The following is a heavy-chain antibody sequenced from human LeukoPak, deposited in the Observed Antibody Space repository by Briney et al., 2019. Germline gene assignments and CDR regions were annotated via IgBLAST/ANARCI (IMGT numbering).Heavy chain of an antibody. CDR1: GFTFSRYS. J-gene: IGHJ5*02. V-gene: IGHV3-21*04. Sequence: GGSLRLSCAASGFTFSRYSMNWVRQAPGKGLEWVSSLSSSSSYIYYADSVKGRFTISRDNAKNSLYLQMNSLRAEDTAVYYCARVIGGIRYFDWYNWFDPWGQGTLVTVSS. D-gene: IGHD3-9*01. CDR2: LSSSSSYI. CDR3: ARVIGGIRYFDWYNWFDP.